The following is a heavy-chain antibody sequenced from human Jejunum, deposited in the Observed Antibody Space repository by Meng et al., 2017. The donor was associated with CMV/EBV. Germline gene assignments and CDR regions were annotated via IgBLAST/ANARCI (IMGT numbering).Heavy chain of an antibody. CDR3: ARGYESSGFYPPFDY. CDR1: SLTTSGTG. D-gene: IGHD3-22*01. Sequence: SLTTSGTGVSWIRQPPGKALEWLAFVDWDDDKYYSTSLKTRLTISRDTSKNQVVLTMTNMDPEDTATYYCARGYESSGFYPPFDYWGQGTLVTVSS. CDR2: VDWDDDK. V-gene: IGHV2-70*01. J-gene: IGHJ4*02.